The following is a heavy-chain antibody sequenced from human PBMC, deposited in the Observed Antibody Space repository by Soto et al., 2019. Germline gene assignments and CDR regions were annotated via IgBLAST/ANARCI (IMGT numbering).Heavy chain of an antibody. D-gene: IGHD6-13*01. CDR1: GGTFSSYT. V-gene: IGHV1-69*04. Sequence: SAKVSCKASGGTFSSYTISWVRQAPGQGHERIGRIIPILGIANYAQKFQGRVTITADKSTSTAYMELSSLRSEDTAVFYCARDEAAAGTRNTEYYFDYWGQGTLVTVSS. J-gene: IGHJ4*02. CDR3: ARDEAAAGTRNTEYYFDY. CDR2: IIPILGIA.